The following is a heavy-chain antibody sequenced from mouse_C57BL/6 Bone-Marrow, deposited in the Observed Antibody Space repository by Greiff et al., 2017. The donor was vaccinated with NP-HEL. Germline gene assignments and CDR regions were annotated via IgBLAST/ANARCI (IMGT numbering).Heavy chain of an antibody. D-gene: IGHD1-1*01. V-gene: IGHV1-7*01. J-gene: IGHJ1*03. Sequence: QVQLKQSGAELAKPGASVKLSCKASGYTFTSYWMHWVKQRPGQGLEWIGYINPSSGYTKYNQKFKDKATLTADKSSSTAYMQLSSLKYEDSAVYYCAREASSSYWYFDVWGTGTTVTVSS. CDR1: GYTFTSYW. CDR2: INPSSGYT. CDR3: AREASSSYWYFDV.